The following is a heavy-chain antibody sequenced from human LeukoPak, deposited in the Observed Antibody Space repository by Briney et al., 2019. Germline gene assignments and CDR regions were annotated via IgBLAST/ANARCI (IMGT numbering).Heavy chain of an antibody. Sequence: AGGSLRLSCAASGFTFSSYSMNWVRQAPGKGLEWVSYISHSSSTIYYADSVKGRFTISRDNAKKSLYLQMNSLRAEDSAVYYCARGHWGLDSWGQGTLVSVSS. J-gene: IGHJ4*02. CDR3: ARGHWGLDS. V-gene: IGHV3-48*01. D-gene: IGHD7-27*01. CDR2: ISHSSSTI. CDR1: GFTFSSYS.